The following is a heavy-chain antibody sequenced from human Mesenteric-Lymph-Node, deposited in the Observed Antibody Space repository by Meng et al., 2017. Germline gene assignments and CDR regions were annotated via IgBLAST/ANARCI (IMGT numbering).Heavy chain of an antibody. CDR2: IYTSGST. Sequence: ESLKISCTVSGGSISSYYWSWIRQPAGKGLEWIGRIYTSGSTNYNPSLKSRVTMSVDTSKNQFSLKLSSVTAADTAVYYCARVVDYGGNSGVFDYWGQGTLVTVSS. D-gene: IGHD4-23*01. V-gene: IGHV4-4*07. CDR3: ARVVDYGGNSGVFDY. J-gene: IGHJ4*02. CDR1: GGSISSYY.